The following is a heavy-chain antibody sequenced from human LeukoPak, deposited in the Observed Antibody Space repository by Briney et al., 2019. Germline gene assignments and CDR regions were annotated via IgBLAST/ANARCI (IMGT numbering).Heavy chain of an antibody. CDR1: GYTFTNYG. V-gene: IGHV1-18*04. J-gene: IGHJ1*01. Sequence: ASVKVSCKASGYTFTNYGITWVRQAPGQGLEWMGWISANNGDTNYAQKVQGRVVMTTDTSTTTAYLELRSLRYDDTAVYHCARGTPRPEYFQHWGQGTLVTVSS. CDR2: ISANNGDT. CDR3: ARGTPRPEYFQH. D-gene: IGHD2-15*01.